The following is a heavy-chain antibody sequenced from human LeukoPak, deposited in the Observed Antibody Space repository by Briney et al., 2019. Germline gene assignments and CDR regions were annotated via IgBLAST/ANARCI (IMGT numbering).Heavy chain of an antibody. V-gene: IGHV4-38-2*01. CDR1: GYSISSGYY. Sequence: SETLSLTCAVSGYSISSGYYWGWIRQPPGKGLEWIGSIYHSGSTYYNPSLKGRVTISVDTSKNQFSLKLSSVTAADTAVYYCARSGSYCKNWFDPWGQGTLVTVSS. CDR3: ARSGSYCKNWFDP. D-gene: IGHD1-26*01. CDR2: IYHSGST. J-gene: IGHJ5*02.